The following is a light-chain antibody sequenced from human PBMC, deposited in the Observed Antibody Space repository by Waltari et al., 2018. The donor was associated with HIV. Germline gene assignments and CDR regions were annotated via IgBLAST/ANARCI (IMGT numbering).Light chain of an antibody. V-gene: IGKV1-39*01. CDR1: LSIGNF. CDR3: QQSYRSPVT. Sequence: DIQMAQSPSSLSASVGDRVTITFRASLSIGNFLNWYQQKPGKAPNLLIYDVSSLQSGVSSRFSGSGSGTDFTLTISSLQSEDSATYYCQQSYRSPVTFGGGTKVEIK. CDR2: DVS. J-gene: IGKJ4*01.